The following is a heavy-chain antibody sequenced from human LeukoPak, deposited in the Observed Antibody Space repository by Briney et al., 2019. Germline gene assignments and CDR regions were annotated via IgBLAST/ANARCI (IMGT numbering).Heavy chain of an antibody. CDR2: IGGDGGEK. J-gene: IGHJ3*01. Sequence: PGGSLRLSCVGSGFTFRDFAMSWVRQAPRAGPEWVSVIGGDGGEKYYADFVKGRFTISRDNSENTMYLQMSSLRAEDTAVYYCAKDYFRRNGVYVAFDLWGHGTTVTVS. CDR1: GFTFRDFA. CDR3: AKDYFRRNGVYVAFDL. D-gene: IGHD2/OR15-2a*01. V-gene: IGHV3-23*01.